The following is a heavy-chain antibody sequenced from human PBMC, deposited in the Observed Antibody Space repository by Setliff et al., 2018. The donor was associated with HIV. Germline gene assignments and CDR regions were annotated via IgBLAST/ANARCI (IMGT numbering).Heavy chain of an antibody. CDR2: IQSGGII. V-gene: IGHV3-23*01. J-gene: IGHJ3*01. D-gene: IGHD3-22*01. CDR1: GLTLSNSA. CDR3: AKLDYYDYSGSWARKVAIDF. Sequence: GGSLRLSCAASGLTLSNSAMTWVRQKPGRGLEWVSLIQSGGIIYYADSVKGRFTISRDNSNNTLSLQMSSLRAEDTALYYCAKLDYYDYSGSWARKVAIDFWGRGTMVTVSS.